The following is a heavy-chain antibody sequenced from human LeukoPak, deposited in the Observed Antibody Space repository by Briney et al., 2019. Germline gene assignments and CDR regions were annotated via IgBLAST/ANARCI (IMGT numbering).Heavy chain of an antibody. CDR2: IYFSGST. J-gene: IGHJ6*02. Sequence: TLSLTCAVSGGSISSGDYYWSWIRQPPGKGLEWIGYIYFSGSTYYNPSLKSRVTISIDTSKNQFSLKLSSVTAADTAVYYCARDPLLWFGELFSYYGMDVWGQGTTVTVSS. CDR1: GGSISSGDYY. D-gene: IGHD3-10*01. CDR3: ARDPLLWFGELFSYYGMDV. V-gene: IGHV4-30-4*01.